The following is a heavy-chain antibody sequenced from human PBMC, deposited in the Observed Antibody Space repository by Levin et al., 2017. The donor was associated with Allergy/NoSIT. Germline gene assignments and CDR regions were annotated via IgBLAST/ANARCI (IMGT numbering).Heavy chain of an antibody. J-gene: IGHJ4*02. V-gene: IGHV3-53*01. CDR1: GITVGNNY. D-gene: IGHD3-10*01. CDR3: ATRGSGRSLDS. Sequence: GESLKISCTASGITVGNNYMCWVRQAPGKGLEWVSLMYSGGSTHYAASVEARFTISRDSSKTTLYLQMNRLRAEDTAMYYCATRGSGRSLDSWGQGTLVTVSS. CDR2: MYSGGST.